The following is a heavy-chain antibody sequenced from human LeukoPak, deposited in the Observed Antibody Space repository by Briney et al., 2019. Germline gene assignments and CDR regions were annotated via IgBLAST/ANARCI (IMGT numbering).Heavy chain of an antibody. V-gene: IGHV3-9*01. CDR3: AKGWLEFDY. CDR2: ISWNSGSI. J-gene: IGHJ4*02. Sequence: SLRLSCAASGFTFDDYAMHWVRQAPGKGLEWVSGISWNSGSIGYADSVKGRFTISRDNAKNSLYLQMNSLRAEDTALYYCAKGWLEFDYWGQGTLVTVSS. CDR1: GFTFDDYA. D-gene: IGHD5-12*01.